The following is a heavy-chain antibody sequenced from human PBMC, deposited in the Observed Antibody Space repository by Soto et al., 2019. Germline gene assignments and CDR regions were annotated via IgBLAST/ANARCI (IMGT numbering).Heavy chain of an antibody. CDR2: ISYDGSNK. J-gene: IGHJ4*02. CDR1: GFTFSSYA. V-gene: IGHV3-30-3*01. Sequence: QVQLVESGGGVVQPGRSLRLSCAASGFTFSSYAMHWVRQAPGRGLEWVAIISYDGSNKYYADSVKGRFTIPRDNSKNTLYLQMNSLRAEDTAVYHCARDGEVTGGYYPYHLDYWGQGALVTVSS. D-gene: IGHD3-22*01. CDR3: ARDGEVTGGYYPYHLDY.